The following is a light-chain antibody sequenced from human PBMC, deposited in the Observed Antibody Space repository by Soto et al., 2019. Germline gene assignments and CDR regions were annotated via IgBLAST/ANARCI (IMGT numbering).Light chain of an antibody. J-gene: IGLJ2*01. V-gene: IGLV2-23*01. CDR2: EGS. CDR3: CSYTSNTVI. CDR1: SSDVGGYSL. Sequence: QAVVTQPASVSGSPGQSITVSCTGTSSDVGGYSLVSWYHQSPGKAPKLVIYEGSKRPSGVSNRLSGSKSGNTASLTISGLQAEDEGDYYCCSYTSNTVIFGGGTQLTVL.